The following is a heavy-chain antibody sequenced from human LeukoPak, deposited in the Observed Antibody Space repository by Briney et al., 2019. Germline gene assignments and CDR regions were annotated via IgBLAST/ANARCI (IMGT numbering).Heavy chain of an antibody. J-gene: IGHJ4*02. CDR2: ISGSGGST. Sequence: GGSLRLSCAASGFTFSSYAMSWVRQAPGRGLEWVSAISGSGGSTYYAGSVKGRFTISRDNSRNTLYLQMNSLRAEDTAVYYCAVAAAAGDYWGQGTLVTVSS. CDR1: GFTFSSYA. D-gene: IGHD6-13*01. CDR3: AVAAAAGDY. V-gene: IGHV3-23*01.